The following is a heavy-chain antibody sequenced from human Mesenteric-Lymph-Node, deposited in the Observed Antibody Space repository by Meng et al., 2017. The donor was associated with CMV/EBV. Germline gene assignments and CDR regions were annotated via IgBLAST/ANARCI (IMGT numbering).Heavy chain of an antibody. CDR2: ISFDGGNK. CDR3: ARGYYDSSGYYYFISY. CDR1: GFNFNSYA. V-gene: IGHV3-30*04. Sequence: GGSLRLSCAASGFNFNSYAMHWVRQAPGKGLEWVALISFDGGNKYYADSVKGRFTISRDNSKNTLYLQMNSLTSDDTAVYYCARGYYDSSGYYYFISYWGQGTLVTVSS. D-gene: IGHD3-22*01. J-gene: IGHJ4*02.